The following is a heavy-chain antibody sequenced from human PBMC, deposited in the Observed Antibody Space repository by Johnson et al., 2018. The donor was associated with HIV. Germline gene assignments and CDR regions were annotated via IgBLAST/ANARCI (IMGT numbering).Heavy chain of an antibody. Sequence: QMQLVESGGGLVQPGGSLRLSCAASGFTFSSYAMHWVRQAPGKGLEYVSAISGSGGSTYYADSVKGRFTISRDNSKNTLYLQMNSLRAEDTAVYYCARHSTSSTMGAFDIWGQRTMVTVSS. D-gene: IGHD6-6*01. CDR2: ISGSGGST. V-gene: IGHV3-64*04. CDR3: ARHSTSSTMGAFDI. J-gene: IGHJ3*02. CDR1: GFTFSSYA.